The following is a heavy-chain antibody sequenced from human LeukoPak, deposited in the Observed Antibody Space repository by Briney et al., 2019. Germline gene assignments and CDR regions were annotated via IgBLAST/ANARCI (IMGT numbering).Heavy chain of an antibody. CDR3: ARTAAHRNWFDP. CDR2: ISAYNANT. J-gene: IGHJ5*02. V-gene: IGHV1-18*01. CDR1: GYTFTSYG. Sequence: ASVKVSCKASGYTFTSYGISWVRQAPGQGLEWMGWISAYNANTNYAQKLQGRVTMTTDTSTSTAYMELRSLRSEDTAVYYCARTAAHRNWFDPWGQGTLATVSS. D-gene: IGHD6-13*01.